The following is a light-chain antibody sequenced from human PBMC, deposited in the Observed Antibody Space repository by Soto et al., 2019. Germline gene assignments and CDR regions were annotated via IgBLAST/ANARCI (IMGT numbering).Light chain of an antibody. CDR1: QTISGW. J-gene: IGKJ5*01. Sequence: DIQMTQSPATLPGSLGDRVTITCRASQTISGWLAWYQQKPGKAPKLLIYKASTLKSGVPSRSSGSGSGTEFTLTISSLQPDDFETYYCQHYNSYPYTFGQGTRLEIK. CDR3: QHYNSYPYT. V-gene: IGKV1-5*03. CDR2: KAS.